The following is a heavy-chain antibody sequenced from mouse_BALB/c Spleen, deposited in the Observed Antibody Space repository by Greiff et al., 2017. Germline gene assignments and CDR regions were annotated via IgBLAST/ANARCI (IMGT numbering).Heavy chain of an antibody. CDR1: GFSLTSYG. D-gene: IGHD2-1*01. CDR3: ARSRGGGNSLYYYSMDY. CDR2: IWSGGST. V-gene: IGHV2-2*02. Sequence: QVQLKASGPGLVQPSQSLSITCTASGFSLTSYGVHWVRQSPGKGLEWLGVIWSGGSTVYNAAFISRLSTSKDNSKSQVFFKMNSLQANVTAIYNCARSRGGGNSLYYYSMDYWGQGTSVTVSS. J-gene: IGHJ4*01.